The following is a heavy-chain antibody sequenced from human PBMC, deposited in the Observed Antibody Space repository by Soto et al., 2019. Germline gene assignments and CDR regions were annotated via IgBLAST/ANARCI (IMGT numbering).Heavy chain of an antibody. D-gene: IGHD2-15*01. CDR1: GFTFSDYW. CDR3: ARLAYCSGVVCLLYFDY. CDR2: IKQDGSEK. J-gene: IGHJ4*02. V-gene: IGHV3-7*01. Sequence: GGSLRLSCKASGFTFSDYWMSWVRQAPGKGLEWVANIKQDGSEKYHVDSVKGRFTISRDNGKNILYLQMNSLRAEDAAVYYCARLAYCSGVVCLLYFDYWGQGTLVTVSS.